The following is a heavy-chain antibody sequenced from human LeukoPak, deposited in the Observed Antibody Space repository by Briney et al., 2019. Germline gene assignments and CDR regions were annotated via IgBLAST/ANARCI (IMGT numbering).Heavy chain of an antibody. CDR1: GAPISSYY. V-gene: IGHV4-59*08. D-gene: IGHD4-17*01. CDR3: ARHTAGHDSGY. Sequence: PSDTLSLPCTVSGAPISSYYWSWIRQPQGKALEWIGHIYNSGSTRYNPSLKSRVAISVDTSNKQFSLNLNSVTVADTAVYYCARHTAGHDSGYWGHGILVTVSS. CDR2: IYNSGST. J-gene: IGHJ4*01.